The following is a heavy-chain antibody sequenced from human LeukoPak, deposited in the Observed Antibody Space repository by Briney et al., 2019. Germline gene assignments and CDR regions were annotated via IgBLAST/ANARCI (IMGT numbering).Heavy chain of an antibody. V-gene: IGHV3-21*01. Sequence: GGSLRLSCAASGSTFSSYSMNWVRQAPGKGLEWVSSISSSSSYIYYADSVKGRFTISRDNAKNSLYLQMNSLRAEDTAVYYCARDHDRYDSSGYPYWGQGTLVTVSS. CDR2: ISSSSSYI. CDR1: GSTFSSYS. J-gene: IGHJ4*02. D-gene: IGHD3-22*01. CDR3: ARDHDRYDSSGYPY.